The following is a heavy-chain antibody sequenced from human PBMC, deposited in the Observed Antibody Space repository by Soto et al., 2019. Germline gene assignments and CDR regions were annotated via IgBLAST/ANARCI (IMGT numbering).Heavy chain of an antibody. CDR3: ARHLHTTISPIDY. Sequence: SETLSLTCTVSGGSINSFIYYWGWIRQPPGKGLEWIGSIYYSGSTYYNPSLKSRVTISVDTSKNQFSLKLSSVTAADTAVYYCARHLHTTISPIDYWGQGTLVTVSS. J-gene: IGHJ4*02. CDR2: IYYSGST. CDR1: GGSINSFIYY. D-gene: IGHD1-26*01. V-gene: IGHV4-39*01.